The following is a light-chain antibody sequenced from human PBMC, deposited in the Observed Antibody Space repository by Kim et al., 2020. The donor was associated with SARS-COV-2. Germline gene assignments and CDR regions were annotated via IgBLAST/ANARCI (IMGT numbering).Light chain of an antibody. CDR1: SSNIGAGYD. CDR2: GNS. V-gene: IGLV1-40*01. CDR3: QSYDSSLSAGM. J-gene: IGLJ3*02. Sequence: QRVTISCTGSSSNIGAGYDVHWYQQLPGTAPKLLIYGNSNRPSGVPDRFSGSKSGTSASLAITGLQAEDEADYYCQSYDSSLSAGMFGGGTKLTVL.